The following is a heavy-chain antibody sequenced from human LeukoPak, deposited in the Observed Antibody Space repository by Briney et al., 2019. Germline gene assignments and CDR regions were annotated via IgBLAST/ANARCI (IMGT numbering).Heavy chain of an antibody. J-gene: IGHJ4*02. D-gene: IGHD5-18*01. CDR3: AKDLRGYSYGDLIDY. CDR1: GFAFSSYG. Sequence: GRSLRLSCAASGFAFSSYGMHWVRQAPAKGLEWVAVISYDGSNKYYADSVKGRFTISRDNSKNTLYLQMNSLRAEDTAVYYCAKDLRGYSYGDLIDYWGQGTLVTVSS. V-gene: IGHV3-30*18. CDR2: ISYDGSNK.